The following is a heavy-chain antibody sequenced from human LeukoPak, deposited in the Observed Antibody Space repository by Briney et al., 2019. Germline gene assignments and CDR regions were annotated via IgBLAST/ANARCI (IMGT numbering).Heavy chain of an antibody. J-gene: IGHJ5*02. CDR1: GGSISSYY. CDR2: IYTSGTT. D-gene: IGHD6-19*01. Sequence: SETLSLTCTVSGGSISSYYWSWIRQPAGKGLEWIGRIYTSGTTNYNPSLKSRVTMSVDTSKNQFSLKLSSVTAADTAVYYCARQYSSDWYLWFDPWGQGTLVTASS. V-gene: IGHV4-4*07. CDR3: ARQYSSDWYLWFDP.